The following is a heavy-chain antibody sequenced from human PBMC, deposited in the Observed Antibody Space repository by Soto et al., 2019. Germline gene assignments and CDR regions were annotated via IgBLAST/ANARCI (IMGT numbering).Heavy chain of an antibody. CDR1: GFSLSNVRMS. V-gene: IGHV2-26*01. Sequence: FGPTLLNPTETLRVTCTVSGFSLSNVRMSVSWMRQPPGTALEWLAHIFSNDEKSYSRSLKSRLTLSKDTSKSHVVLTMTNMDPVDTATYYSARPTISTFLFDSWGQGTMVTVSS. J-gene: IGHJ4*02. CDR2: IFSNDEK. D-gene: IGHD1-26*01. CDR3: ARPTISTFLFDS.